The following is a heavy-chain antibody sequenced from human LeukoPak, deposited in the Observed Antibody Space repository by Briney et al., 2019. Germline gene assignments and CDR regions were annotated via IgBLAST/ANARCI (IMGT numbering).Heavy chain of an antibody. CDR1: GFTFSHYS. V-gene: IGHV3-21*01. CDR2: IRFTGSYI. Sequence: GGSLRLSCVASGFTFSHYSMNWVRQAPGKGLEWVSSIRFTGSYIYYADSVKGRFTISRDNSKNTLYLQMNSLRAEDTAVYYCARATGYDFWSAFDYWGQGTLVTVSS. D-gene: IGHD3-3*01. J-gene: IGHJ4*02. CDR3: ARATGYDFWSAFDY.